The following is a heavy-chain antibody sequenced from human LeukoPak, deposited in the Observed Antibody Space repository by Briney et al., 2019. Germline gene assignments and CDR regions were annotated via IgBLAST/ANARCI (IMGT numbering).Heavy chain of an antibody. J-gene: IGHJ4*02. V-gene: IGHV4-59*08. D-gene: IGHD1-1*01. CDR1: GGSISSYY. CDR3: VRHGTTGTSGDY. CDR2: IYYSGST. Sequence: SETLSLTCTVSGGSISSYYWSWIRQPPGKGLEWIGYIYYSGSTNYNPSLKSRVTISVDTSKNQFSLKLSSVTAADTAVYYCVRHGTTGTSGDYWGQGTLVTVSS.